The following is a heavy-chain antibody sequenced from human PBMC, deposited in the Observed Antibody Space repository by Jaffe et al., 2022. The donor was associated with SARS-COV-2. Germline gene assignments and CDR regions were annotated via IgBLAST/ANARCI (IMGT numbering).Heavy chain of an antibody. CDR2: INHSGST. Sequence: QVQLQQWGAGLLKPSETLSLTCAVYGGSFSGYYWSWIRQPPGKGLEWIGEINHSGSTNYNPSLKSRVTISVDTSKNQFSLKLSSVTAADTAVYYCASRGVVAAAGPHFDYWGQGTLVTVSS. D-gene: IGHD6-13*01. J-gene: IGHJ4*02. CDR3: ASRGVVAAAGPHFDY. V-gene: IGHV4-34*01. CDR1: GGSFSGYY.